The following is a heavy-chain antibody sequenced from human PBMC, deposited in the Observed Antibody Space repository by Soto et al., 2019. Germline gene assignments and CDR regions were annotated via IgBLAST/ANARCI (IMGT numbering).Heavy chain of an antibody. D-gene: IGHD3-22*01. CDR1: GGTFSSYA. CDR3: AIFEQYYYDSSLDY. J-gene: IGHJ4*02. V-gene: IGHV1-69*13. CDR2: IIPIFGTA. Sequence: GASVKVSCKASGGTFSSYAISWVRQAPGQGLEWTGGIIPIFGTANYAQKFQGRVTITADASTSTAYMELSSLRSEDTAVYYCAIFEQYYYDSSLDYWGQGTLVTVSS.